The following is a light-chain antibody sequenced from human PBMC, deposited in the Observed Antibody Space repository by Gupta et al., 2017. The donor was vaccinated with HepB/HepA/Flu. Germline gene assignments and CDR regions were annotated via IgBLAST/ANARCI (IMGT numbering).Light chain of an antibody. CDR2: TAS. V-gene: IGKV1-39*01. Sequence: DIQMTQSPSSLSASVGDRVTITCRTSQNINNYLNWYQRRPGKAPHLLIYTASFLQGGVPSRFIGGGSGTDFTLTISRLQPEDFATYYCQHRYSSPRTFGQGTMLEIK. CDR3: QHRYSSPRT. J-gene: IGKJ1*01. CDR1: QNINNY.